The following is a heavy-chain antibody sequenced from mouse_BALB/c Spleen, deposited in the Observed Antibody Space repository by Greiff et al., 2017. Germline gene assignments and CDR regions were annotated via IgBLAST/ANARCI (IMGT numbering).Heavy chain of an antibody. J-gene: IGHJ4*01. D-gene: IGHD2-1*01. Sequence: EVQGVESGGGLVQPGGSLKLSCAASGFTFSSYTMSWVRQTPEKRLEWVAYISNGGGSTYYPDTVKGRFTISRDNAKNTLYLQMSSLKSEDTAMYYCARHLDYYGNVLYAMGYWGQGTSVTVSS. CDR3: ARHLDYYGNVLYAMGY. V-gene: IGHV5-12-2*01. CDR2: ISNGGGST. CDR1: GFTFSSYT.